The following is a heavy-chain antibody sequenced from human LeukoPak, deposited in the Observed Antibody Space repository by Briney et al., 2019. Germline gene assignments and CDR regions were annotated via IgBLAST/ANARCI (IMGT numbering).Heavy chain of an antibody. V-gene: IGHV3-48*02. D-gene: IGHD3-3*01. Sequence: GGSPRLSCAASGFTFSSYSMNWVRQAPGKGLEWVSYISSDSSTIYYADSVKGRFTISRDNAKNSLYLQMNSLRDEDTAMYYCAREEFLSGYYYMDVWGKGTTVTVSS. CDR3: AREEFLSGYYYMDV. J-gene: IGHJ6*03. CDR2: ISSDSSTI. CDR1: GFTFSSYS.